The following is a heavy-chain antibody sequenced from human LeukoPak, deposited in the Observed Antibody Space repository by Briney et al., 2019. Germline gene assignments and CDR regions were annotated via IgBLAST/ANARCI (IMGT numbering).Heavy chain of an antibody. CDR3: AKDEGRYYGSGSYYPFDY. V-gene: IGHV3-23*01. CDR2: ISGSGGST. D-gene: IGHD3-10*01. Sequence: GGSLRLSCAASGFTFSRYWMSWVRQAPGKGLEWVSAISGSGGSTYYADSVKGRSTISRDNSKNTLYLQMNSLRAEDTAVYYCAKDEGRYYGSGSYYPFDYWGQGTLVTVSS. J-gene: IGHJ4*02. CDR1: GFTFSRYW.